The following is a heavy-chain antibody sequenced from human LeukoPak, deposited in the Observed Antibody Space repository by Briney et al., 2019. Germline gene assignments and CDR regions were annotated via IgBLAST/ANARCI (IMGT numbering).Heavy chain of an antibody. V-gene: IGHV1-18*01. D-gene: IGHD3-3*01. CDR1: GYTFTSYG. CDR3: ARDPLTYDFWSGHNNWFDP. CDR2: ISAYNGNT. Sequence: ASVKVSCKASGYTFTSYGISWVRQAPGQGLEWMGWISAYNGNTNYAQKLQGRVTMTTDTSTSTAYMELRSLRSDDTAVYYCARDPLTYDFWSGHNNWFDPWGQGTLVTVSS. J-gene: IGHJ5*02.